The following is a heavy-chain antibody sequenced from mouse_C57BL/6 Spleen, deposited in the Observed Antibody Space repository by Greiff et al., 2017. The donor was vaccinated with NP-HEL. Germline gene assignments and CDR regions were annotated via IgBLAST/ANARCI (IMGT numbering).Heavy chain of an antibody. CDR3: ARYGIYYDYANAMDY. D-gene: IGHD2-4*01. Sequence: VQLQQPGAELVKPGASVKMSCKASGYTFTSYWIIWVKQRPGQGLEWIGDIYPGSGSTNYNEKFKSKATLTVDTSSSTAYMQLSSLTSEDSAVYYCARYGIYYDYANAMDYWGQGTSVTVSS. CDR2: IYPGSGST. CDR1: GYTFTSYW. J-gene: IGHJ4*01. V-gene: IGHV1-55*01.